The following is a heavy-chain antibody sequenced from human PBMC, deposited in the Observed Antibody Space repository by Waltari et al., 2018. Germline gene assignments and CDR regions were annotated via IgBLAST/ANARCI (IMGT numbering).Heavy chain of an antibody. CDR2: ISGDGSIT. CDR1: GFPFSKYW. V-gene: IGHV3-74*01. J-gene: IGHJ4*02. Sequence: EVQLVESGGGLVRPGGSRRLSFAASGFPFSKYWMHWVRQAPGKGLVWVSRISGDGSITGYVDSVKGRFTISRDNAKNTLYLQMNSLRAEDTALYYCATMTTPFDFWGQGALVTVSS. CDR3: ATMTTPFDF. D-gene: IGHD4-17*01.